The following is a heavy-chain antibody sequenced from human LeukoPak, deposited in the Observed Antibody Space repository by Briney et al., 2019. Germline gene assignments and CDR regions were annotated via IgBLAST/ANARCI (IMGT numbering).Heavy chain of an antibody. CDR3: ARRPCGGDCYSNWYFDL. V-gene: IGHV4-30-4*01. CDR2: IYYSGST. D-gene: IGHD2-21*02. Sequence: PSETLSLTCTVSGGSISSGDYYWSWIRQPPGKGLEWIGYIYYSGSTYYNPSLKSRVTISVDTSKSQFSLKLSSVTAADTAVYYCARRPCGGDCYSNWYFDLWGRGTLVTVSS. J-gene: IGHJ2*01. CDR1: GGSISSGDYY.